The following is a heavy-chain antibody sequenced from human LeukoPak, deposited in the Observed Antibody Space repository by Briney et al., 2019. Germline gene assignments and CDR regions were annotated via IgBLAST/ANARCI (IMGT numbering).Heavy chain of an antibody. V-gene: IGHV4-34*01. CDR3: ARVSITMVRVVIIFRYYYYYMDV. D-gene: IGHD3-10*01. Sequence: PSETLSLTCAVYGGSFSGYYWSWIRQPPGKGLEWIGEINHSGSTNYNPPLKSRVTISVDTSKNQFSLKLSSVTAADTAVYYCARVSITMVRVVIIFRYYYYYMDVWGKGTTVTVSS. CDR2: INHSGST. CDR1: GGSFSGYY. J-gene: IGHJ6*03.